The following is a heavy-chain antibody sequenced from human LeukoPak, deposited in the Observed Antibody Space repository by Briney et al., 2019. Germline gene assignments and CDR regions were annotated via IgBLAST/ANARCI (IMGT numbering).Heavy chain of an antibody. CDR1: GESISGFY. CDR3: ARQVAVAGLYYFDY. CDR2: IYYSGST. J-gene: IGHJ4*02. Sequence: SETLSLTCTVSGESISGFYWTWIRQPPGKGLEWIGYIYYSGSTNYNPSLKSRVTISVDTSKNQFSLKLSSVTAADTAVYYCARQVAVAGLYYFDYWGQGTLVTVSS. V-gene: IGHV4-59*01. D-gene: IGHD6-19*01.